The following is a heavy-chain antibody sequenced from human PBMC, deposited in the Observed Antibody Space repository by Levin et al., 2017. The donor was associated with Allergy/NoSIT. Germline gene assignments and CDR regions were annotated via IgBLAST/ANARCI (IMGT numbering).Heavy chain of an antibody. CDR2: IWHDGSNK. D-gene: IGHD3-10*01. V-gene: IGHV3-33*01. Sequence: SCAASGFTFRSYGMHWVRQAPGKGLEWVAVIWHDGSNKYYADSVKGRFTISRDNSKNTLSLQMNSLRAEDTAVYYCAREDSYYGSGSYGLDPWGQGTLVTVSS. CDR1: GFTFRSYG. J-gene: IGHJ5*02. CDR3: AREDSYYGSGSYGLDP.